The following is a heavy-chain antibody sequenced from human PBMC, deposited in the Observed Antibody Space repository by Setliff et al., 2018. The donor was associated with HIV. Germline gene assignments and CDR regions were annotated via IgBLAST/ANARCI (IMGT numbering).Heavy chain of an antibody. D-gene: IGHD2-15*01. CDR2: SIPNYSVE. CDR1: GGIGTYA. Sequence: GASVKVSCKASGGIGTYAISWVRQAPGQGLEWMGGSIPNYSVETQKFRDRVSIYVDQSRRTAYMELRNLRFDDTALYFCARGGRWWGPNSPSPHFYHMDLWGHGTMVTVSS. CDR3: ARGGRWWGPNSPSPHFYHMDL. J-gene: IGHJ6*02. V-gene: IGHV1-69*10.